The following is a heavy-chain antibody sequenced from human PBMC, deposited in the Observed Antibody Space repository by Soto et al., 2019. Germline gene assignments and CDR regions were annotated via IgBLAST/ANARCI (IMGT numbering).Heavy chain of an antibody. CDR3: ACGGSSNWPDF. CDR2: INANSGGT. D-gene: IGHD6-13*01. J-gene: IGHJ4*02. Sequence: QVQLVQSGAEVKKPGASVKVSCKASGYTFTDYYMHWVRQAPGQGLEWMGWINANSGGTNYPQKFQGRVTMTRDTSISTVYMELSSLRSDDTAVYYCACGGSSNWPDFWGRGTLVTVSS. CDR1: GYTFTDYY. V-gene: IGHV1-2*02.